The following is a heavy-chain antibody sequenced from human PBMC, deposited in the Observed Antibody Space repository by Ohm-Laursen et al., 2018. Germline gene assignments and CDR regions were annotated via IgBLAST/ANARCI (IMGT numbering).Heavy chain of an antibody. D-gene: IGHD5-18*01. J-gene: IGHJ4*02. CDR2: IYYSGST. Sequence: SETLSLTCTVSGGSISSYYWSWIRQPPGKGLEWIGYIYYSGSTNYNPSLKSRVTISVDTSKNQFSLKLSSVTAADTAVYYCARADTAMVLYWGQGTLVTVSS. CDR1: GGSISSYY. CDR3: ARADTAMVLY. V-gene: IGHV4-59*01.